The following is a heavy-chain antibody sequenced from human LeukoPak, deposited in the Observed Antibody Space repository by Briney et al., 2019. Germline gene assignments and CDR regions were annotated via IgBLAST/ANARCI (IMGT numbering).Heavy chain of an antibody. J-gene: IGHJ4*02. D-gene: IGHD6-13*01. Sequence: GGSLRLSCAASGFTFSSYWMHWVRQAPGRGLVWVSRINSDGSSTSYADSVKGRFTISRDNAEDTLYLQMNSLRAEDTAVYYCARVPLYSSSWNLGYWGQGTLVTVSS. CDR3: ARVPLYSSSWNLGY. CDR1: GFTFSSYW. CDR2: INSDGSST. V-gene: IGHV3-74*01.